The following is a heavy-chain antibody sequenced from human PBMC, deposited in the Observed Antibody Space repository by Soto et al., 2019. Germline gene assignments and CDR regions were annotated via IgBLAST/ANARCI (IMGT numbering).Heavy chain of an antibody. CDR1: GFTLSTYS. CDR3: ARDPPNFYYYGMDV. J-gene: IGHJ6*02. Sequence: GGSLRLSCIASGFTLSTYSMTWVRQAPGKGLEWLSYISKSSTTINYADSVKGRFTISRDNAKNSVYLEMSSLRDEDSAVYYCARDPPNFYYYGMDVWSQGTTVTVSS. CDR2: ISKSSTTI. V-gene: IGHV3-48*02.